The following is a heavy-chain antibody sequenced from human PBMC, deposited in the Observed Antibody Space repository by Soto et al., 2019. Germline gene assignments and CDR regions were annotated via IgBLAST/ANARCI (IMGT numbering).Heavy chain of an antibody. J-gene: IGHJ4*02. CDR2: ISAYNGNT. Sequence: ASVKVCCKASGYTFTSYGISWVRQAPGQGLEWMGWISAYNGNTNYAQKLQGRVTMTTDTSTSTAYMELRSLRSDDTAVYYCARAGNRYGSGSYSVYWGQGTLVTVSS. V-gene: IGHV1-18*01. D-gene: IGHD3-10*01. CDR3: ARAGNRYGSGSYSVY. CDR1: GYTFTSYG.